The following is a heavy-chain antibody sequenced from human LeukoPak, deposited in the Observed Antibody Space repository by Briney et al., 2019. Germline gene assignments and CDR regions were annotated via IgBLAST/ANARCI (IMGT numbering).Heavy chain of an antibody. D-gene: IGHD6-6*01. CDR3: ARGLSYSSSHFDY. J-gene: IGHJ4*02. CDR1: DDSISGSRYY. CDR2: VFYSGSA. V-gene: IGHV4-39*07. Sequence: SETLSLTCTVSDDSISGSRYYWGSIRLPPGTGLEWIGSVFYSGSAYYNPSLKSRVAISLDTSKSQFSLRLSSVTAADTAVYYCARGLSYSSSHFDYWGQGTRVTVSS.